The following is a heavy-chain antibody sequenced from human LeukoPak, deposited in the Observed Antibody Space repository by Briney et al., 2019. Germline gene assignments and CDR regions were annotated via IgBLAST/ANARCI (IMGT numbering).Heavy chain of an antibody. Sequence: GGSLRLSCAASGFTFSDYYMSWIRQAPGKGLEWVSYISSSGSTIYYADSVKGRFTISRDNAKNSLYLQMNSLRAEDTAVYYCARDPRPFNDIPEGYFDYWGQGTLVTVSS. CDR1: GFTFSDYY. J-gene: IGHJ4*02. CDR3: ARDPRPFNDIPEGYFDY. V-gene: IGHV3-11*04. D-gene: IGHD3-9*01. CDR2: ISSSGSTI.